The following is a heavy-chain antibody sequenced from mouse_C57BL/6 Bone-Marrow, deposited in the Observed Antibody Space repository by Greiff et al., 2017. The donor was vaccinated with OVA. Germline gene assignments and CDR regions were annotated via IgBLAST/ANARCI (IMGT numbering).Heavy chain of an antibody. D-gene: IGHD1-1*01. CDR3: TRLFLLRHWYFDV. CDR1: GFTFSSYA. V-gene: IGHV5-9-1*02. J-gene: IGHJ1*03. Sequence: EVHLVESGEGLVKPGGSLKLSCAASGFTFSSYAMSWVRQTPEQRLEWVAYISSGGDYIYYADTVKGRFTISRDNARNTLYLQMSSLKSEDTAMYYCTRLFLLRHWYFDVWGTGTTVTVSS. CDR2: ISSGGDYI.